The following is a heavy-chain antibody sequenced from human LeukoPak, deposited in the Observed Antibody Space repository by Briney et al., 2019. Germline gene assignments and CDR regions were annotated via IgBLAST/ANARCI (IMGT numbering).Heavy chain of an antibody. J-gene: IGHJ6*03. CDR3: ARQGVGYCSSTSCYAGDGDYYYMDV. CDR2: ISSSSSTI. CDR1: GFTFSSYR. Sequence: GGSLRLSCAASGFTFSSYRMNWVRQAPGKGLEWVSYISSSSSTIYYADSVKGRFTISRENAKNSLYLQMNSLRAEDTSVYYCARQGVGYCSSTSCYAGDGDYYYMDVWGKGTTVTVSS. D-gene: IGHD2-2*01. V-gene: IGHV3-48*04.